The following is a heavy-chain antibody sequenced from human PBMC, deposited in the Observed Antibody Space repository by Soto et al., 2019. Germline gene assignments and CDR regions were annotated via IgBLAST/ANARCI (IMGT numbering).Heavy chain of an antibody. CDR3: ARQGSNEYYYYGMDV. Sequence: SVKVSCKASEGTFSSYAINWVRQAPGQGLEWMGGIIRIFGTPDYAQRFQGRVTITADESTSTAYMELSSLRSEDTAVYYCARQGSNEYYYYGMDVWGQGTTVTVSS. J-gene: IGHJ6*02. CDR2: IIRIFGTP. V-gene: IGHV1-69*13. D-gene: IGHD3-10*01. CDR1: EGTFSSYA.